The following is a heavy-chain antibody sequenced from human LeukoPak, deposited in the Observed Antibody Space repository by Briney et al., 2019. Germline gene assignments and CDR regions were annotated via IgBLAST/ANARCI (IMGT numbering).Heavy chain of an antibody. J-gene: IGHJ5*02. D-gene: IGHD3-22*01. Sequence: GGSLRLSCAASGFKFDDYGMSWVRQAPGKGLEWVCDINWNGAWTGYADSVKGRFTISRDDAKNSPYLQMNSLRAEDTALYYCAGYYYDSSRGFDLWGQGTLVTVSA. CDR3: AGYYYDSSRGFDL. CDR1: GFKFDDYG. CDR2: INWNGAWT. V-gene: IGHV3-20*04.